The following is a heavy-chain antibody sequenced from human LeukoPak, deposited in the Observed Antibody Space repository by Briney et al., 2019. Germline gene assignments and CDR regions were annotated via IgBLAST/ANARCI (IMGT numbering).Heavy chain of an antibody. D-gene: IGHD6-6*01. CDR3: ARDRGIIAARLFWFDP. Sequence: ASVKVSCKASGYTFTSYGISWVRQAPGQGLEWMGRINPNSGGTNYAQKFQGRVTMTRDTSISTAYMELSRLRSDGTAVYYCARDRGIIAARLFWFDPWGQGTLVTVSS. CDR1: GYTFTSYG. J-gene: IGHJ5*02. CDR2: INPNSGGT. V-gene: IGHV1-2*06.